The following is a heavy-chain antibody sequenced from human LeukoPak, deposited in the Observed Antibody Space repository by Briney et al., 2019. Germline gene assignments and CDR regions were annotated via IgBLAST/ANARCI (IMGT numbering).Heavy chain of an antibody. V-gene: IGHV3-11*06. CDR2: ISSTSTYT. J-gene: IGHJ4*02. CDR1: GFTFSDYY. Sequence: PGGSLRLSCAASGFTFSDYYMSWIRQAPGKGLEWVSYISSTSTYTNYADSVKGRFTISRDNAKNSLYLQMNSLRAEDTAVYYCAREGSGVAGHFDYWGQGTLVTVSS. D-gene: IGHD6-19*01. CDR3: AREGSGVAGHFDY.